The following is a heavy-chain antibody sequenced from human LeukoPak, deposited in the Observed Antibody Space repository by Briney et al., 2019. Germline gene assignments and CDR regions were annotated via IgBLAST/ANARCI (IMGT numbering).Heavy chain of an antibody. CDR2: IWYDGSNK. CDR3: ARHNYDSSGFDY. J-gene: IGHJ4*02. D-gene: IGHD3-22*01. Sequence: SGGSLRLSCAASGFTFSSYGMHWVRQAPGKGLEWVAVIWYDGSNKYYADSVKGRFTISRDNSKNTLYLQMNSLRAEDTAVYYRARHNYDSSGFDYWGQGTLVTVSS. CDR1: GFTFSSYG. V-gene: IGHV3-33*01.